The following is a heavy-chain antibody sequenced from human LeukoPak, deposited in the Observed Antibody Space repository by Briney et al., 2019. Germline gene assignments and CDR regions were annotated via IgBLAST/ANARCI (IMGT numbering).Heavy chain of an antibody. V-gene: IGHV1-69*02. Sequence: LGIANYAQKFQGRVTITADKSTSTAYMELSSLRSEDTAVYYCASSTSNYPGYYYYYGMDVWGQGTTVTVSS. D-gene: IGHD4-4*01. CDR2: LGIA. CDR3: ASSTSNYPGYYYYYGMDV. J-gene: IGHJ6*02.